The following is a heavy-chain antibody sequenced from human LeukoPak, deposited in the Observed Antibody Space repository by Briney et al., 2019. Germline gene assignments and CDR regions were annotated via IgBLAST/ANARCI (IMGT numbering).Heavy chain of an antibody. CDR3: AKDSGPTLLYPAFDY. CDR2: INHSGDTNT. Sequence: PSETLSLTCAVYGGSFSGYYWSWVRQPPGKGLEWIGEINHSGDTNTNYNPSLKSRVTLSVDTSKNQFSLKLNSVTAADTAVYYCAKDSGPTLLYPAFDYWGQGTLVTVSS. D-gene: IGHD2-2*02. CDR1: GGSFSGYY. V-gene: IGHV4-34*01. J-gene: IGHJ4*02.